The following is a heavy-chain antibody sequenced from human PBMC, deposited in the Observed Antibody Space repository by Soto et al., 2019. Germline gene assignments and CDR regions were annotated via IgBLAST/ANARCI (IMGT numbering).Heavy chain of an antibody. CDR2: INSDGSST. Sequence: GGSLRLSCAASGFTFSSYWMHWVRQAPGKGLVWVSRINSDGSSTKYADSVKGRFTISRDNAKNTLYLQMSSLRAEDTAVYYCASGSGWYSPDYWGQGTLVTVSS. CDR3: ASGSGWYSPDY. J-gene: IGHJ4*02. D-gene: IGHD6-19*01. CDR1: GFTFSSYW. V-gene: IGHV3-74*03.